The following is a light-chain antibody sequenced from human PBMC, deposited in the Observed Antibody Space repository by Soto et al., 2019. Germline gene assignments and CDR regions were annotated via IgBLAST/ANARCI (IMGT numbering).Light chain of an antibody. CDR3: QTWGSGIVV. CDR2: LNSDGSH. J-gene: IGLJ2*01. Sequence: QPVLTQSPSASASLGASVKLTCTLSSGHSNYAIAWHQQQSEKGPRYLMKLNSDGSHSKGDGIPDRFSGSSSGAERYLTISSLKSEDEADYCCQTWGSGIVVFGGGTKLTVL. CDR1: SGHSNYA. V-gene: IGLV4-69*01.